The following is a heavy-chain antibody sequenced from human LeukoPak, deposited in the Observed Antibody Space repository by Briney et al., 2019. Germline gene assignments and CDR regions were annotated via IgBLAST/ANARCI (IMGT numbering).Heavy chain of an antibody. Sequence: GSLRLSCVASGFTVRGNYMSWVRQAPGKGLDWVSAIYGGGGTYYANSVKDRFTISRDISKNTLYLQMNSLRAEDTAVYYCARGTSHDYGDYWGQGTLVTVSS. D-gene: IGHD2-8*01. J-gene: IGHJ4*02. CDR1: GFTVRGNY. V-gene: IGHV3-66*01. CDR3: ARGTSHDYGDY. CDR2: IYGGGGT.